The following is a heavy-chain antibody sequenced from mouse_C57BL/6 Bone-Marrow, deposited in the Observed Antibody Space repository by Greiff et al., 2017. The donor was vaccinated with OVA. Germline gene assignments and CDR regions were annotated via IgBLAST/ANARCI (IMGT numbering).Heavy chain of an antibody. D-gene: IGHD2-4*01. CDR2: IRSKSNNYAT. Sequence: EVQLQQSGGGLVQPKWSLKLSCAASGFSFNTYAMNWVRQAPGKGLEWVARIRSKSNNYATYYADSVKDRFTISRDDSESMLYLQMNNLKTEDTAMYYCVRHESSYDYEDYYAMDYWGQGTSVTVSS. CDR1: GFSFNTYA. J-gene: IGHJ4*01. V-gene: IGHV10-1*01. CDR3: VRHESSYDYEDYYAMDY.